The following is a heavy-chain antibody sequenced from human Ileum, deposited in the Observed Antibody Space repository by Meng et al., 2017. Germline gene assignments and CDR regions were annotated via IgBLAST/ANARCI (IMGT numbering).Heavy chain of an antibody. CDR1: GFTFSGSA. CDR2: IRSKPNSYAT. CDR3: TRGSYDSRAYYYLS. Sequence: GESLKISCAASGFTFSGSAIHWVRQASEKGLEWVGRIRSKPNSYATAYAASVQGRFTISRDDSKKMVYLQMNSLKIEDTAVYYCTRGSYDSRAYYYLSWGQGTPVT. V-gene: IGHV3-73*01. J-gene: IGHJ4*02. D-gene: IGHD3-22*01.